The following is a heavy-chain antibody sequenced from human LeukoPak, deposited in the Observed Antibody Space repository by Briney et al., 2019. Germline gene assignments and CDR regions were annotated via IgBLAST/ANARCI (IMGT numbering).Heavy chain of an antibody. D-gene: IGHD3-3*01. CDR2: IWYDGSNK. V-gene: IGHV3-33*01. J-gene: IGHJ4*02. Sequence: QPGGSLRLSCAASGFAFSTYGMHWVRQAPGKGLEWVAVIWYDGSNKYYAYSVEGRFTISRDNSKNTLYLQMDSLRPEDTAVYYCARDRAWNYFDSWGQGTLVTVSS. CDR1: GFAFSTYG. CDR3: ARDRAWNYFDS.